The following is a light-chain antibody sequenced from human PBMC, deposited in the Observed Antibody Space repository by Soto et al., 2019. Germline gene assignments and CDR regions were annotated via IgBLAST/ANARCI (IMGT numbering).Light chain of an antibody. CDR1: SSDVGSYNL. CDR2: EDN. CDR3: YSYAGSSTFVV. J-gene: IGLJ2*01. V-gene: IGLV2-23*02. Sequence: QSALTQPASVSGSPGQSITISGTGTSSDVGSYNLVSWYQQHPGKAPKLMIYEDNMRPSGVSNRFSGSKSGNTASLTISGLQADDEADYYCYSYAGSSTFVVFGGGTKLTVL.